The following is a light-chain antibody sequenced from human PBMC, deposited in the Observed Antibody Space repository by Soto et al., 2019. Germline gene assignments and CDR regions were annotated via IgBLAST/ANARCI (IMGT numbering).Light chain of an antibody. J-gene: IGLJ1*01. Sequence: QSVLTQPPSVSGAPGQRVTISCTGSSSNIGVGYDVHWYQRLPGTAPKVLIYNNNNRPSGVPVRFSGSKSGTSASLAITGLQAEDEADYYCQSYDSSLSGSYVFGTGTKLTVL. CDR2: NNN. V-gene: IGLV1-40*01. CDR1: SSNIGVGYD. CDR3: QSYDSSLSGSYV.